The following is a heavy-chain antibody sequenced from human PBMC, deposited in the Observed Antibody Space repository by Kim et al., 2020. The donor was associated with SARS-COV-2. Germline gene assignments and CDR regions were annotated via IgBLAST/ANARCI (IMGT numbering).Heavy chain of an antibody. CDR3: VRERKRAAADYYFDA. V-gene: IGHV3-30*04. D-gene: IGHD6-25*01. CDR1: EFSFSAYP. J-gene: IGHJ4*02. CDR2: ISNDGRDK. Sequence: GGSLRLSCAASEFSFSAYPMHWVRQAPGKGLEWVAVISNDGRDKHHADSVKGRFTISRDNSRNTLNLQMNSLRAEDTALYYCVRERKRAAADYYFDAWGQGTLVTVSS.